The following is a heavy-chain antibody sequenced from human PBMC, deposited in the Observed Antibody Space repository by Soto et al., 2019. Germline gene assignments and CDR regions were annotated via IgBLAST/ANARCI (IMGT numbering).Heavy chain of an antibody. CDR3: ARFLDI. CDR1: GGSISSYY. J-gene: IGHJ3*02. Sequence: SETLSLTCTVSGGSISSYYWSWIRQPPGKGLEWIGYIYYSGSTYYNPSLKSRVTISVDTSKNQFSLKLSSVTAADTAVYYCARFLDIWGQGTMVTVSS. V-gene: IGHV4-59*12. CDR2: IYYSGST.